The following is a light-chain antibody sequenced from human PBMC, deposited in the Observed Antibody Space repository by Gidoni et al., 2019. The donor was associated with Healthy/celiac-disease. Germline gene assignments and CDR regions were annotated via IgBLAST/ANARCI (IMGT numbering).Light chain of an antibody. CDR1: SSDLGSYNY. V-gene: IGLV2-14*01. CDR3: SSYTSSSTLAVV. Sequence: QSAPTQPAPVSGSPGQSSTISCTGTSSDLGSYNYVSWYQQHPGKAPKLMIYEVSNRPSGVPDRFSGSKSGNTASLTISGLQAEDEADYYCSSYTSSSTLAVVFGGGTKLTVL. CDR2: EVS. J-gene: IGLJ2*01.